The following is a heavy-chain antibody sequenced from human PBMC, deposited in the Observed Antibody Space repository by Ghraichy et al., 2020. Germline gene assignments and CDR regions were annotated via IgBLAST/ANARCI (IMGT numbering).Heavy chain of an antibody. CDR1: GGSFSDYY. CDR3: ARISPSFGGVTRARVFTEFDY. CDR2: IYYRGNT. D-gene: IGHD3-16*01. J-gene: IGHJ4*02. V-gene: IGHV4-34*01. Sequence: SETLSLTCAVYGGSFSDYYWSWIRQPPGEGLEWIGSIYYRGNTYYNPPLKSRVTISVDMSKNQFSLKLSSVTAADTAVYYCARISPSFGGVTRARVFTEFDYWGQGTLVTVSS.